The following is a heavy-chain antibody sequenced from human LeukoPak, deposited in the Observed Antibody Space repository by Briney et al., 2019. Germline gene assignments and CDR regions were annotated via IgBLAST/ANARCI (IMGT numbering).Heavy chain of an antibody. CDR2: ISYDGSNK. J-gene: IGHJ4*02. CDR3: ARDTDGYNSPFDY. Sequence: GGSLRLSCAASGFTFSSYAMHWVRRAPGKGLEWVAVISYDGSNKYYADSVKGRFTISRDNSKNTLYLQMNSLRAEDTAVYYCARDTDGYNSPFDYWGQGTLVTVSS. V-gene: IGHV3-30-3*01. D-gene: IGHD5-24*01. CDR1: GFTFSSYA.